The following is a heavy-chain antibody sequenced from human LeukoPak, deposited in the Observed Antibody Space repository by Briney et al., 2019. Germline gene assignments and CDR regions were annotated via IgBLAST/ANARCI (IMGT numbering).Heavy chain of an antibody. J-gene: IGHJ4*02. Sequence: GGSLRLSCAASGFTFSSYWMSWVRQAPGKGLEWVANIKQDGSEKYYVDSVKGRFTISRDNAKNSLYLQMNSLRAEDTAVYYCAKDRGRFLEWVLFDYWGQGTLVTVSS. CDR3: AKDRGRFLEWVLFDY. CDR2: IKQDGSEK. CDR1: GFTFSSYW. V-gene: IGHV3-7*03. D-gene: IGHD3-3*01.